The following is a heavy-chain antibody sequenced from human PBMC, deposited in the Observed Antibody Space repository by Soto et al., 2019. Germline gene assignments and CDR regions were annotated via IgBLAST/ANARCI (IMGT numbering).Heavy chain of an antibody. CDR1: GFTFSNYI. J-gene: IGHJ4*02. V-gene: IGHV3-48*02. D-gene: IGHD3-22*01. CDR2: ISSSSSTI. CDR3: ASHAEGYYDSSGSQSDY. Sequence: GGSLRLSCAASGFTFSNYIMNWDRQAPGKGLEWVSYISSSSSTIYYADSVKGRFTISRDNAKKSLYLQMNSLRDEDTAVYYCASHAEGYYDSSGSQSDYWGQGTLVTVSS.